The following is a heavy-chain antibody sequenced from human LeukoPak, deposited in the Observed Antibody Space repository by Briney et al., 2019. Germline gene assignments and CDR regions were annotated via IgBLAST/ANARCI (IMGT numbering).Heavy chain of an antibody. Sequence: SETLSLTCAVYGVSVSSDNWWTWVRQSPGKGLEWIGETHRSGDTKYNPSLSGRVTISIDNSDNRLSLNLRYVTAADTAMYYCATRDQSRTYLAPADCWGQGTLATVSS. V-gene: IGHV4-4*02. CDR2: THRSGDT. CDR3: ATRDQSRTYLAPADC. D-gene: IGHD5-24*01. CDR1: GVSVSSDNW. J-gene: IGHJ4*02.